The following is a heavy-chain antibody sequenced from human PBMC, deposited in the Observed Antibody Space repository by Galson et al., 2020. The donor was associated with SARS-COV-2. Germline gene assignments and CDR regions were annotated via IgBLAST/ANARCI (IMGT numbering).Heavy chain of an antibody. CDR1: GGSISIGGYY. J-gene: IGHJ3*02. CDR2: IYYSGST. Sequence: KASETLSLTCTVSGGSISIGGYYWSWIRKPPGKGLEWIGSIYYSGSTYYNPSPKSRVTIPVDTSKNQFSLKLSSVTAADTAVYYCARDPAFLELWPDRGAFDIWGQGTMVTVSS. D-gene: IGHD5-18*01. CDR3: ARDPAFLELWPDRGAFDI. V-gene: IGHV4-31*03.